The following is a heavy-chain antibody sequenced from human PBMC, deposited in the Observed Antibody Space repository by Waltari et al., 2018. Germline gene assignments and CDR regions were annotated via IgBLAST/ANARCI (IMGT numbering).Heavy chain of an antibody. CDR3: AREYDSSGYCFGY. CDR1: GCSISSSSYY. CDR2: LYYSGST. D-gene: IGHD3-22*01. Sequence: QLQLQESGPGLVKPSETLSITCTVSGCSISSSSYYWGWIRQPPGKGLEWIGSLYYSGSTYYNPYLKSRVTISVDTSKNQFSLKLSSVTAADTAVYYCAREYDSSGYCFGYWGQGTLVTVSS. J-gene: IGHJ4*02. V-gene: IGHV4-39*07.